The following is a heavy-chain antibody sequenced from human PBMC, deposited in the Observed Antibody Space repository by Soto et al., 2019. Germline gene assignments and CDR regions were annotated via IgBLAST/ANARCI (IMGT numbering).Heavy chain of an antibody. Sequence: QVQLVESGGGVVQPGRSLRLSCAASGFTFSSYGMHWVRQAPGKGLEWVAVISYDGSNKYYADYVKGLFTISRDNSKNPLYLQMNSLRAEDTAVYYCAKMPTTDGFGVVISFVSEFKNYFDYWGQGTLVTVSS. V-gene: IGHV3-30*18. J-gene: IGHJ4*02. D-gene: IGHD3-3*01. CDR2: ISYDGSNK. CDR1: GFTFSSYG. CDR3: AKMPTTDGFGVVISFVSEFKNYFDY.